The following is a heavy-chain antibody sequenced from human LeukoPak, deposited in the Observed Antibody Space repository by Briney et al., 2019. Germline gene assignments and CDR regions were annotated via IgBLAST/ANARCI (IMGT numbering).Heavy chain of an antibody. CDR1: GGSISTYS. CDR2: VVTTTT. CDR3: ARHGNYGPAYFDF. Sequence: PSETLSLTCTVSGGSISTYSWTWVRQSPGKGLEWIGSVVTTTTKYSPALRSRVAISVDTSKNQFSLRLESVTTADTAVYYCARHGNYGPAYFDFWGQGTLVTVSS. J-gene: IGHJ4*02. V-gene: IGHV4-4*07. D-gene: IGHD3-10*01.